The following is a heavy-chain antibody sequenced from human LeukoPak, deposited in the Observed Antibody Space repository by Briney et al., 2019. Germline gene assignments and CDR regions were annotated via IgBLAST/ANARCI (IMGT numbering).Heavy chain of an antibody. V-gene: IGHV3-74*01. Sequence: GGSLRLSCAASGFTFSSYWMHWVRQAPGKGLVWVSRINSDGSSTTYADSVKGRFTIFRDNSKNTLHLQMHSLRVEDTAVYYCASKLLPAAEQGLAYWGQGTLVTVSS. CDR1: GFTFSSYW. J-gene: IGHJ4*02. D-gene: IGHD2-2*01. CDR3: ASKLLPAAEQGLAY. CDR2: INSDGSST.